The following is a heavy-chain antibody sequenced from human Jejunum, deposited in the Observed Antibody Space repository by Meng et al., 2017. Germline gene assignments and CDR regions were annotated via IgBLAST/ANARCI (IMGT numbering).Heavy chain of an antibody. Sequence: ASVKVTCKASGYNFMAYYLHWERQAAGQGLEWVGRLNPINGETKYAEKFQGRITITRDTSISTGYMELSSLRYDDTAGYYCARYIAEKVGPDAILWGQGTLVTVSS. J-gene: IGHJ4*02. V-gene: IGHV1-2*06. D-gene: IGHD2-2*02. CDR2: LNPINGET. CDR1: GYNFMAYY. CDR3: ARYIAEKVGPDAIL.